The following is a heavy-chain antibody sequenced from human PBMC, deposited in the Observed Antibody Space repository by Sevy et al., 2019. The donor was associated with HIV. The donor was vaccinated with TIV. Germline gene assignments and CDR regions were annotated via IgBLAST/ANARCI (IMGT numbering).Heavy chain of an antibody. CDR2: ISYDGSKK. J-gene: IGHJ6*02. D-gene: IGHD1-26*01. V-gene: IGHV3-30*04. CDR3: ARPSYSYDYYYGMDV. CDR1: GFTFSSYA. Sequence: GGSLRLSCAASGFTFSSYAMHWVRQAPGKGLEWVAVISYDGSKKYYADSVKGRFTISRDNSKNTLYLQMNSLRAEDTAVYYCARPSYSYDYYYGMDVWGQGTTVTVSS.